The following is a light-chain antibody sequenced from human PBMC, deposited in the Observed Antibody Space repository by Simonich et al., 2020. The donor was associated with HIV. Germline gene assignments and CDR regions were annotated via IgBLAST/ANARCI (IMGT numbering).Light chain of an antibody. Sequence: QSVLTQPPSASGTPGQRVTISCPGRSSTIGSNTVNWYQQLPGTAPKLMIYEVTELPSAVPDRFAGSKSGNTASLTVSGLQAEDEADYYCSSYAGSNRVFGGGTKLTVL. CDR3: SSYAGSNRV. CDR1: SSTIGSNT. CDR2: EVT. J-gene: IGLJ3*02. V-gene: IGLV1-44*01.